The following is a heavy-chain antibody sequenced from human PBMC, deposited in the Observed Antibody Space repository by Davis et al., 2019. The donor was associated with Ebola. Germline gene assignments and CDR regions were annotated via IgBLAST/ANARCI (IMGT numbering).Heavy chain of an antibody. Sequence: PGGSLRLSCTISGGSISSHYWSWIRQPPGKGLEWIGYIYYSGSTNYNPSLKSRVTISVDTSKNQFSLKLSSVTAADTAVYYCARDSAGDYFDLWGRGTLVTVSS. CDR2: IYYSGST. CDR1: GGSISSHY. V-gene: IGHV4-59*11. D-gene: IGHD7-27*01. CDR3: ARDSAGDYFDL. J-gene: IGHJ2*01.